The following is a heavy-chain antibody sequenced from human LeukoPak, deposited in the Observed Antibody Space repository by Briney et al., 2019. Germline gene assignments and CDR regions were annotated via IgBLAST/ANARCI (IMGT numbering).Heavy chain of an antibody. CDR3: ARGYYDSSGYYLGPYYYGMDV. D-gene: IGHD3-22*01. CDR1: GYTFTSYY. Sequence: ASVKVSCKASGYTFTSYYMHWVRQAPGQGLEWMGMINPSGGSTSYAQKFQGRVTMTRDTSTSTVYMELSSLRSEDTAVYYCARGYYDSSGYYLGPYYYGMDVWGQGTTVTVSS. J-gene: IGHJ6*02. CDR2: INPSGGST. V-gene: IGHV1-46*01.